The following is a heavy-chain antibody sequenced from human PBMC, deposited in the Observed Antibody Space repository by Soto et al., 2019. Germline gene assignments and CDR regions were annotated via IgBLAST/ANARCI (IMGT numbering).Heavy chain of an antibody. D-gene: IGHD6-19*01. Sequence: QVQLVQSGAEVRKPGSSVKVSCKTSGGIFSNYAITWVRQSPGQGLEWMGRIIPMFGTANYAQKFQGRVTITADESTTTGYMELSSLRSEDTAVYYCETDKGSGWDEGVGYWGQGTLVSVSS. J-gene: IGHJ4*02. CDR1: GGIFSNYA. CDR2: IIPMFGTA. V-gene: IGHV1-69*18. CDR3: ETDKGSGWDEGVGY.